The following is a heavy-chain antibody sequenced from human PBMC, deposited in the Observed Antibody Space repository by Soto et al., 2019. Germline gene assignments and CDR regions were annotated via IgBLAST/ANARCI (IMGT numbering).Heavy chain of an antibody. CDR1: GGTFSGYA. CDR2: IIPMFGTS. V-gene: IGHV1-69*01. D-gene: IGHD2-2*02. J-gene: IGHJ4*02. CDR3: ARGSCSSTSCYKEYYFDL. Sequence: QVQLVQSGADVKKPGSSVKVSCKASGGTFSGYAISWVRQAPGQGLEWMGEIIPMFGTSNYAQKFQGRVTITADESTSTAYMERSSLRSEDTAVYYCARGSCSSTSCYKEYYFDLWGQGTLVTVSS.